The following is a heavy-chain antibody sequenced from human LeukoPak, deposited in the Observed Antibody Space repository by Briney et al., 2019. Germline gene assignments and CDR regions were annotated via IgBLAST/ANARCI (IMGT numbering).Heavy chain of an antibody. Sequence: SVKVSCKASGGTFSSYAISWVRQAPGQGLEWMGGIIPIFGTANYAQKFQGRVTITADESTSTAYMELSSPRSEDTAVYYCARDRGRGSGYSDYYYYYMDVWGKGTTVTVSS. CDR1: GGTFSSYA. CDR2: IIPIFGTA. J-gene: IGHJ6*03. D-gene: IGHD5-12*01. V-gene: IGHV1-69*01. CDR3: ARDRGRGSGYSDYYYYYMDV.